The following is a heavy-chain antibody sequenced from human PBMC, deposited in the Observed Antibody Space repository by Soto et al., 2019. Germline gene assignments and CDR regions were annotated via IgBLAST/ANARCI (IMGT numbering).Heavy chain of an antibody. V-gene: IGHV1-3*01. J-gene: IGHJ6*02. CDR3: ARDGLARSSGWPTPDYYYGMDV. D-gene: IGHD6-19*01. Sequence: GASVKVSCQASGYTFTSYAMHWVRQAPGQRLEWMGWINAGNGNTKYSQKFQGRVTITRDTAASTAYMELSRLRSEDTAGYYWARDGLARSSGWPTPDYYYGMDVWGQGTTVTVSS. CDR2: INAGNGNT. CDR1: GYTFTSYA.